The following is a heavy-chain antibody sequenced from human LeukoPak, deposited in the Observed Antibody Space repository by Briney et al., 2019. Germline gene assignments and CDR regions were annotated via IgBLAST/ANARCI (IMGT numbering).Heavy chain of an antibody. Sequence: GGSLRLSCVASGFTFSNSWMHWVRQTPGKGLLWVSRINTDGTNTKYADSVKGRFTISRDNAKNTLYLQMNTLRAEDTAVYYCARDQTQTGPTTVDHWGQGTLVTVSS. D-gene: IGHD1-14*01. J-gene: IGHJ4*02. V-gene: IGHV3-74*03. CDR2: INTDGTNT. CDR3: ARDQTQTGPTTVDH. CDR1: GFTFSNSW.